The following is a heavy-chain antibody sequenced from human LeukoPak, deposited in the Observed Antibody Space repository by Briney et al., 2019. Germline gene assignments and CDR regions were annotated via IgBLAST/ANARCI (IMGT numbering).Heavy chain of an antibody. V-gene: IGHV4-31*03. CDR2: IYYSGST. Sequence: PSETLSLTCTVSGGSISSGGYYWSWIRQHPGKGLEWIGYIYYSGSTYYNPSLKSRVTISVDTSKNQFSLKLSSVTAADTAVYYCASNIPYYDFWSGYWGTYYMDVWGKGTTVTVYS. D-gene: IGHD3-3*01. CDR1: GGSISSGGYY. J-gene: IGHJ6*03. CDR3: ASNIPYYDFWSGYWGTYYMDV.